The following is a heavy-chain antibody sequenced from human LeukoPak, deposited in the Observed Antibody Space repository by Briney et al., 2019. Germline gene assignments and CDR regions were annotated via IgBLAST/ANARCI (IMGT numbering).Heavy chain of an antibody. CDR2: ISGSGGST. CDR1: GFTFSSYA. Sequence: GGSLRLSCAASGFTFSSYAMSWVRQAPGKGLEWVSAISGSGGSTYYADSVKGRFTISRDNSKNTLYLQMNSLRAEDTTVYYCAKESPYSNGGLHYFDYWGQGTLVTISS. CDR3: AKESPYSNGGLHYFDY. D-gene: IGHD6-19*01. V-gene: IGHV3-23*01. J-gene: IGHJ4*02.